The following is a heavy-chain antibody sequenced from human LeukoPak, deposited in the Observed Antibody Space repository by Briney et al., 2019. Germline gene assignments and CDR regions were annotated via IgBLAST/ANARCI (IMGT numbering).Heavy chain of an antibody. CDR3: ARDSYNWNVDAFDP. V-gene: IGHV4-34*01. Sequence: PSETLSLTCSVSGGSMSSYYWSWIRQPPGKGLEWIGEINHSGSTDYNPSLKSRVTISIDKSKNHFSLKLTSVTAADTAIYYCARDSYNWNVDAFDPWGQGTLVTVSS. D-gene: IGHD1-20*01. CDR2: INHSGST. J-gene: IGHJ5*02. CDR1: GGSMSSYY.